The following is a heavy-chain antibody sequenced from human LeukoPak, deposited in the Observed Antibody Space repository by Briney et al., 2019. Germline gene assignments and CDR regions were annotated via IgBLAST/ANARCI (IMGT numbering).Heavy chain of an antibody. J-gene: IGHJ4*02. CDR3: AKDVDIAVAGSDY. CDR1: GFTFSSYA. CDR2: ISGSGGGT. Sequence: GGSLRLSCAASGFTFSSYAMSWVRQAPGKGLEWVSAISGSGGGTYYADSVKGRFTISRDNSKNTVNLQMNSLRAEDTAVYYCAKDVDIAVAGSDYWGQGTLVTVSS. D-gene: IGHD6-13*01. V-gene: IGHV3-23*01.